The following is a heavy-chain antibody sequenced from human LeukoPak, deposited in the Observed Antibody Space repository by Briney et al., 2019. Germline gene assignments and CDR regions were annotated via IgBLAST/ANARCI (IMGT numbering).Heavy chain of an antibody. Sequence: GGSLRLSCAASGLTFSDYYMSWIRQAPGKGLEWVSYITNSGSTIYYADSVKGRFTISRDNAKNSLYLQMNSLRAEDTAVYYCARDSGGSSWSDWGQGTLVTVSS. CDR3: ARDSGGSSWSD. J-gene: IGHJ4*02. CDR2: ITNSGSTI. V-gene: IGHV3-11*01. CDR1: GLTFSDYY. D-gene: IGHD6-25*01.